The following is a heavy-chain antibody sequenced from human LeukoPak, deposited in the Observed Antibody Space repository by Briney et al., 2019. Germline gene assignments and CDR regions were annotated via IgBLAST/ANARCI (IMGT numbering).Heavy chain of an antibody. CDR2: ISGSGGST. D-gene: IGHD2-2*01. J-gene: IGHJ4*02. CDR1: GFTFSSYA. Sequence: GGSLRLFCAASGFTFSSYAMSWVRQAPGKGLEWVSAISGSGGSTYYADSVKGRFTISRDNSKNTLYLQMNSLRAEDTAVYYCAKGEGIVVVPAAVPNWGQGTLVTVSS. CDR3: AKGEGIVVVPAAVPN. V-gene: IGHV3-23*01.